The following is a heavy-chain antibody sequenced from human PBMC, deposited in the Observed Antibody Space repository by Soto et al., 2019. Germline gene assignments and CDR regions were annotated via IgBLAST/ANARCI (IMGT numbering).Heavy chain of an antibody. CDR3: ARPKYRAYFDL. Sequence: QVQLQESGPGLVKPSQTLSLTCTVSGGSISSGDYYWSWIRQPPGKGLEWIGYIYYSGSTYYNPSLNSXXTXSXXTSKNQFSLKLSSVTAADTAVYYCARPKYRAYFDLWGRGTLVTVSS. V-gene: IGHV4-30-4*01. CDR1: GGSISSGDYY. J-gene: IGHJ2*01. CDR2: IYYSGST. D-gene: IGHD2-2*01.